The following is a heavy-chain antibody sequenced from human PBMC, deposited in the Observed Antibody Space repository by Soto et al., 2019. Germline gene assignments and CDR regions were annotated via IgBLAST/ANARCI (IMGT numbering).Heavy chain of an antibody. CDR2: ISGGGDTT. CDR3: TKGRTGSFWSSRSWFDT. J-gene: IGHJ5*02. Sequence: EVQLLESGGGLEQPGGSLRLSCAASGFTFSSYAMSWVRQAPGKGLEWVSGISGGGDTTYYADSVKGRFAISRDNSKNTLYLQMNSRRAEDTVVYYCTKGRTGSFWSSRSWFDTWGQGTLVTVSS. V-gene: IGHV3-23*01. D-gene: IGHD3-3*01. CDR1: GFTFSSYA.